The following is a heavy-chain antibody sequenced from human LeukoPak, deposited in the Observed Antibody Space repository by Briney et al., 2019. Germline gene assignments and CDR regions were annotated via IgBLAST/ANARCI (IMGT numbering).Heavy chain of an antibody. CDR2: IDPKSGAT. Sequence: ASVKVSCKASGYTFTDSYMHWVRQAPGQGLEWMGWIDPKSGATKYAQKFQGRVTMARDTSTSTAYMELSRLTFDDTAVYYCAPDSPPILWGQGSLVTVSS. V-gene: IGHV1-2*02. CDR1: GYTFTDSY. J-gene: IGHJ4*02. CDR3: APDSPPIL. D-gene: IGHD1-14*01.